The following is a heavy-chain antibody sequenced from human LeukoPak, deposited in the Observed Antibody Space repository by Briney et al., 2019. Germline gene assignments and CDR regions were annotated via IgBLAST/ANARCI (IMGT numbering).Heavy chain of an antibody. V-gene: IGHV4-4*07. J-gene: IGHJ3*02. D-gene: IGHD3-10*01. CDR3: ARDQITMVRGVIMTEAFDI. Sequence: SSETLSLTCTVSGGSISSYYWSWIRQPAGKGLEWIGRIYTSGSTNYNPSLKSRVTMSVDTSKHQFSLKLRSVTAADTAVYYCARDQITMVRGVIMTEAFDIWGEGTMVTVSS. CDR2: IYTSGST. CDR1: GGSISSYY.